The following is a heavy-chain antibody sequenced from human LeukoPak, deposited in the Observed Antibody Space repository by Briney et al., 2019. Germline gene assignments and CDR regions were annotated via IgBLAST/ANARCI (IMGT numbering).Heavy chain of an antibody. D-gene: IGHD2-15*01. CDR3: APWGYCSGGSCYSSWFDP. CDR2: IYHSGST. Sequence: SETLSLTCAVSGGSISSSNWWSWVRQPPGKGLEWIGEIYHSGSTNYNPSLKSRVTMSVDTSKNQFSLKLSSVTAADTAVYYCAPWGYCSGGSCYSSWFDPWGQGTLVTVSS. CDR1: GGSISSSNW. J-gene: IGHJ5*02. V-gene: IGHV4-4*02.